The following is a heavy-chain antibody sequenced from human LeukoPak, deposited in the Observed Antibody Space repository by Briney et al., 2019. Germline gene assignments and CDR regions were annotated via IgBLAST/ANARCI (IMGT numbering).Heavy chain of an antibody. CDR1: GGSISSSPYY. Sequence: SETLSLTCTVSGGSISSSPYYWGWIRQPPGKGLEWIGTIYYSGSTYYNPSLKSRVTISVDTSKNQFSLKLTSVTAADTAVYYCARDSSGYVGYWGQGTLVTVSS. D-gene: IGHD3-22*01. V-gene: IGHV4-39*07. CDR2: IYYSGST. CDR3: ARDSSGYVGY. J-gene: IGHJ4*02.